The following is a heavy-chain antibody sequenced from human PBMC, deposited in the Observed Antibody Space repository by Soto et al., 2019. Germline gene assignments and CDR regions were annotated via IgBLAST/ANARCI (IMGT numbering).Heavy chain of an antibody. CDR1: GYTFANYD. J-gene: IGHJ4*02. V-gene: IGHV1-8*01. D-gene: IGHD3-3*01. Sequence: QVKLVQSGAEVKKPGASVKVSCKASGYTFANYDVYWVRQAPGQGLEWVGRMNPDTGDTGYAQKFQGRVTMTRNTSTAYMELSSLRSEDTAIYYCSRRGYNFWALDYWGQGTLVTVSS. CDR3: SRRGYNFWALDY. CDR2: MNPDTGDT.